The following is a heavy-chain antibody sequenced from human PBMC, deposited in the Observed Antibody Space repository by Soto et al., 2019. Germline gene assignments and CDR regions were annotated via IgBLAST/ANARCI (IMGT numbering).Heavy chain of an antibody. CDR3: TTESLTYYYGMDV. CDR2: IKSKTDGGTT. V-gene: IGHV3-15*01. Sequence: GGSLRLSCAASGFTFINAWISFCRHSPLKGLEWVGRIKSKTDGGTTDYAAPVKGRFTISRDDSKNTLYLQMNSLKTEDTAVYYCTTESLTYYYGMDVWGQGTTVTVSS. D-gene: IGHD2-21*02. J-gene: IGHJ6*02. CDR1: GFTFINAW.